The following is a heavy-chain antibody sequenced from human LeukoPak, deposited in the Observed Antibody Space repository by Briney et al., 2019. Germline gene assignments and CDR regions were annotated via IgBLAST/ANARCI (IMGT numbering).Heavy chain of an antibody. D-gene: IGHD3-3*01. CDR3: ATPYYD. CDR2: IIPILGIA. V-gene: IGHV1-69*02. J-gene: IGHJ4*02. Sequence: SVKVSCKASGYTFTSYYMHWVRQAPGQGLEWMGRIIPILGIANYAQKFQGRVTITADKSTSTAYMELSSLRSEDTAVYYCATPYYDWGQGTLVTVSS. CDR1: GYTFTSYY.